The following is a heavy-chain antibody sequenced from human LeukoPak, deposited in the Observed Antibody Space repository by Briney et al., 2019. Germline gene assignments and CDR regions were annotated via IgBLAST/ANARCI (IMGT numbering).Heavy chain of an antibody. J-gene: IGHJ4*02. V-gene: IGHV4-34*01. Sequence: SETLSLTCAVYGGSFSGYYWSWIRQPPGKGLEWIGEINHSGSTNYNPSLKSRVTISVDKSKNQFSLKLSSVTAADTALYYCASSGRSSSWRRGNFDYWGQGTLVTVSS. CDR1: GGSFSGYY. D-gene: IGHD6-13*01. CDR3: ASSGRSSSWRRGNFDY. CDR2: INHSGST.